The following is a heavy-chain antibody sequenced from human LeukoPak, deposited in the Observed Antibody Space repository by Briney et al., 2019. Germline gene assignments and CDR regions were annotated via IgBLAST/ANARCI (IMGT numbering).Heavy chain of an antibody. CDR2: IWSDGSNK. CDR3: VRGKYSSGPDSFEY. CDR1: GFTFSSYG. J-gene: IGHJ4*02. V-gene: IGHV3-33*01. D-gene: IGHD6-19*01. Sequence: GGSLRLSCAASGFTFSSYGMHWVRQAPGKGLEWVAVIWSDGSNKYYADSVEGRFTISRDNSKNTLYLQMNSLRAEDTAVYYCVRGKYSSGPDSFEYWGQGTLVTVSS.